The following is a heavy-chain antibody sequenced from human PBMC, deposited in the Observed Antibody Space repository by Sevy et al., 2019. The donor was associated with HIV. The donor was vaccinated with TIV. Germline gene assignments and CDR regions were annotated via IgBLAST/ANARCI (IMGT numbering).Heavy chain of an antibody. CDR3: ARYTGTYHAC. D-gene: IGHD1-1*01. Sequence: SETLSLTCTVSGGSLSNYYWSWVRQPPGKGLEWIGLVHYSGTTTHNPSLKSRVTISEDTSKNQFSLKLSSVTAADTAIYYCARYTGTYHACWGQRSLVTVSS. CDR1: GGSLSNYY. J-gene: IGHJ4*02. V-gene: IGHV4-59*01. CDR2: VHYSGTT.